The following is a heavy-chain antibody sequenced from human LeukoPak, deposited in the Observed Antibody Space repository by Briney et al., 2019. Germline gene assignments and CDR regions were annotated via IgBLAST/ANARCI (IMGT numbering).Heavy chain of an antibody. Sequence: SETLSLTCTVSGASISSYYWSWVRQPPGKGLEWIGYIYYSGVTKYILSLKSRVTISVDTSKNQFSLKLSSVTAADTAVYYCARAYWEEDIVVVVAGRLLHGESGYFDYWGQGTLVTVSS. D-gene: IGHD2-15*01. V-gene: IGHV4-59*12. CDR1: GASISSYY. CDR2: IYYSGVT. CDR3: ARAYWEEDIVVVVAGRLLHGESGYFDY. J-gene: IGHJ4*02.